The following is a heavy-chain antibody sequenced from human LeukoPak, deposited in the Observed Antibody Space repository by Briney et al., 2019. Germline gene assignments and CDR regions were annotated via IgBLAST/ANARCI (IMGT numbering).Heavy chain of an antibody. Sequence: PGGSLRLSCAASGFTFSDYWMHWVRQAPGKGLVWVSLINSDGSRTTYADSVKGRFTISRDNAKNTLYLQMNSLRAEDTAVYYCARDRASGLDHWGQGTLVTVSS. CDR2: INSDGSRT. V-gene: IGHV3-74*01. D-gene: IGHD6-19*01. CDR1: GFTFSDYW. J-gene: IGHJ4*02. CDR3: ARDRASGLDH.